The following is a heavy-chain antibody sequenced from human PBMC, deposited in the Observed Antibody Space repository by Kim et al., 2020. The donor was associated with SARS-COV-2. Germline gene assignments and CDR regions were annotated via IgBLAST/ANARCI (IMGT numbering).Heavy chain of an antibody. Sequence: ASVQVSCKASGYTFTSYYMHWVRQAPGQGLECMGIINPSGGSTSYAQKFHDIVTMTRDTSTSTVYMELRSLRSEDTAVYYCARDVSCGGIYYGMDVWGHG. CDR2: INPSGGST. D-gene: IGHD3-16*01. CDR3: ARDVSCGGIYYGMDV. V-gene: IGHV1-46*01. J-gene: IGHJ6*02. CDR1: GYTFTSYY.